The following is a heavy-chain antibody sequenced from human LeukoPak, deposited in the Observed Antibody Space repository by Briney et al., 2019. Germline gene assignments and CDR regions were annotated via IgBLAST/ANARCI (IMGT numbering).Heavy chain of an antibody. CDR2: ISSSTSYI. J-gene: IGHJ4*02. CDR1: GFIFSTYS. V-gene: IGHV3-21*01. CDR3: ARENSGSYYQFDC. D-gene: IGHD1-26*01. Sequence: GGSLRLSCAASGFIFSTYSMNWVRQAPGKGLEWVSSISSSTSYIYYADSVKGRFAISRDNAKNSLYLQMNSLRPEDTAVYYCARENSGSYYQFDCWGQGTLVSVSS.